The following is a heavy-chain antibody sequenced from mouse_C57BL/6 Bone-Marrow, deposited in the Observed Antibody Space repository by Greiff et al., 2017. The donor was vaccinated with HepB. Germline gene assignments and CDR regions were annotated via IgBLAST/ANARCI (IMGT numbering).Heavy chain of an antibody. V-gene: IGHV1-72*01. CDR2: IDTNCGGT. CDR3: ARRLRAMDY. J-gene: IGHJ4*01. Sequence: QVQLKQPGAELVKPGASVKLSCKASGYTFTSYWMHWVKQRPGRGLEWIGRIDTNCGGTKYNEKFKSKATLTVDKPSSTAYMQLSSLTSEDSAVYYCARRLRAMDYWGQGTSVTVSS. D-gene: IGHD1-1*01. CDR1: GYTFTSYW.